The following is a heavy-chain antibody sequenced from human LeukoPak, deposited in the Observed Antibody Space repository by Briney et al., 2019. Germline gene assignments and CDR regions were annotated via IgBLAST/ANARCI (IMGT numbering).Heavy chain of an antibody. CDR3: ARGYSSSSGCDY. D-gene: IGHD6-6*01. J-gene: IGHJ4*02. V-gene: IGHV1-2*02. Sequence: ASVKVSCKASGYTFTSYYMHWVRQAPGQGLEWMGWINPNSGGTNYAQKFQGRVTMTRDTSISTAYMELSRLRSDDTAVYYCARGYSSSSGCDYWGQGTLVTVSS. CDR1: GYTFTSYY. CDR2: INPNSGGT.